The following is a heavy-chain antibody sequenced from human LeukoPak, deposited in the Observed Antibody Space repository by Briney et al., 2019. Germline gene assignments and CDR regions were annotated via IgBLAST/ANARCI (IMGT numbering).Heavy chain of an antibody. CDR1: GFTFDDFG. CDR2: INRNGGST. CDR3: ARGFRNGPFDC. Sequence: GGSLRLSCEASGFTFDDFGMSWVREPPGKGLEWVSGINRNGGSTDYADSVKGRFTISRDNAKNYHFLQMNSLRVEDTASYYCARGFRNGPFDCWGQGTLVTISS. D-gene: IGHD2-8*01. J-gene: IGHJ4*02. V-gene: IGHV3-20*04.